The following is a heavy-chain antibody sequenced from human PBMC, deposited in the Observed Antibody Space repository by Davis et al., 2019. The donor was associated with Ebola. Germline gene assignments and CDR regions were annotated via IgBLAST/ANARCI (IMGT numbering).Heavy chain of an antibody. CDR2: ISPDGSDK. Sequence: GGSLRLSCAASGISFSNYGMFWVRQAPGKVMEWVAVISPDGSDKNYADSGKGRFTISRDNSKNTLYLQMNSLRAEDTAVYYCAKVGYPGYWGQGTLVTVSS. D-gene: IGHD2-15*01. V-gene: IGHV3-30*18. CDR3: AKVGYPGY. CDR1: GISFSNYG. J-gene: IGHJ4*02.